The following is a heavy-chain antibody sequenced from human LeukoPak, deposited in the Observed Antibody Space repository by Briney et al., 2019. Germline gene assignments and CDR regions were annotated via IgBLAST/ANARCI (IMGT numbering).Heavy chain of an antibody. J-gene: IGHJ4*02. CDR2: IIPIFGTA. CDR3: ARGHFDYVWGSYRHYYFDY. D-gene: IGHD3-16*02. CDR1: GGTFSSYA. Sequence: SVKVSCKASGGTFSSYAISWVRQAPGQGLEWMGGIIPIFGTANYAQKFQGRVTITADKSTSTAYMELSSLRSEDTAVYYCARGHFDYVWGSYRHYYFDYWGQGTLVTVSS. V-gene: IGHV1-69*06.